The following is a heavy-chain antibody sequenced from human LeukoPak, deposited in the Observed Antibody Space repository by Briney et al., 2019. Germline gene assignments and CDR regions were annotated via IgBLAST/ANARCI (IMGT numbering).Heavy chain of an antibody. J-gene: IGHJ3*01. CDR1: GFTFSTYG. D-gene: IGHD1-26*01. CDR3: ASSWTPWDTFSHAGA. Sequence: LTGGSLRLSCAASGFTFSTYGMHWVRQAPGKGLEWVADIKYDESNNYYADSVKGRFTISRDNSKDTLYLQMNSLRAEDAAVYYCASSWTPWDTFSHAGAWGQGKMVTVSS. V-gene: IGHV3-33*01. CDR2: IKYDESNN.